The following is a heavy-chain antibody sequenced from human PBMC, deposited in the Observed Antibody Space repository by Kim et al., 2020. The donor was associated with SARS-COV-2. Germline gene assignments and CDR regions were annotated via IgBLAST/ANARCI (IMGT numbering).Heavy chain of an antibody. Sequence: SETLSLTCIVSGGSISSGSYYWSWIRQHPGKGLEWIEYIYYSGSTYYNPSLKSRVTISVDTSKNQFSLKLSSVTAADTAVYYCARYGSGSYYNGGDYYYGMDVWGQGTTVTVSS. CDR2: IYYSGST. V-gene: IGHV4-31*03. J-gene: IGHJ6*02. D-gene: IGHD3-10*01. CDR1: GGSISSGSYY. CDR3: ARYGSGSYYNGGDYYYGMDV.